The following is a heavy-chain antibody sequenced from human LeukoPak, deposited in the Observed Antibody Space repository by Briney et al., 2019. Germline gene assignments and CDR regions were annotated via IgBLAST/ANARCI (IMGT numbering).Heavy chain of an antibody. CDR2: IYYSGST. CDR3: ARLLNRPLYYFDY. Sequence: SETLSLTCTVSGGSISSSSYYWGWIRQPPGKGLEWIGSIYYSGSTHYNPSLKSRVTISVDTSKNQFSLKLSSVTAADTAVYYCARLLNRPLYYFDYWGQGTLVTISS. CDR1: GGSISSSSYY. J-gene: IGHJ4*02. V-gene: IGHV4-39*01. D-gene: IGHD2-15*01.